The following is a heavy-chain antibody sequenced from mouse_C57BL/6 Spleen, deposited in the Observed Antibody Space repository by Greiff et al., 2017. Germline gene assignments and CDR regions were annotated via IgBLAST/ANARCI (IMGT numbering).Heavy chain of an antibody. J-gene: IGHJ2*01. CDR2: INPYNGGT. CDR3: ARLYSNYFDY. Sequence: VQLKQSGPVLVKPGASVKMSCKASGYTFTDYYMNWVKQSHGKSLEWIGVINPYNGGTSYNQKFKGKATLTVDKSSSTAYMELNSLTSEDSAVYYGARLYSNYFDYWGQGTTLTVSA. CDR1: GYTFTDYY. D-gene: IGHD2-5*01. V-gene: IGHV1-19*01.